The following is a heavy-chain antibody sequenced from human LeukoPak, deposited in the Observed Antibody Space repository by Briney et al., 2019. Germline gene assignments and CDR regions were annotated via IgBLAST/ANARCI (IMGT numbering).Heavy chain of an antibody. V-gene: IGHV3-30*04. D-gene: IGHD6-13*01. CDR2: ISYDGSDK. CDR1: GFTFSTYA. Sequence: GGSLRLSCAASGFTFSTYAMHWVRQAPGKGLEWLAVISYDGSDKYYADSVKGRFTISRDNSKNTLYLQMNSLRAEDTAVYYCANNRYSSRWRGAFDVWGQGTMVTVSS. CDR3: ANNRYSSRWRGAFDV. J-gene: IGHJ3*01.